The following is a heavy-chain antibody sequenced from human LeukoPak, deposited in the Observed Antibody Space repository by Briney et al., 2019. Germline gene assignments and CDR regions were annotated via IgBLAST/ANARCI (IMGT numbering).Heavy chain of an antibody. CDR2: IYHSGST. CDR3: ARGVPYYYGSGTFSDY. D-gene: IGHD3-10*01. Sequence: SETLSLTCTVSGYSISSGYYWGWIRQPPGKGLEWIGSIYHSGSTYYNPSLKSRVTISVDTSKNQFSLKLSSVTAADTAVYYCARGVPYYYGSGTFSDYWGQGTLVTVSS. V-gene: IGHV4-38-2*02. CDR1: GYSISSGYY. J-gene: IGHJ4*02.